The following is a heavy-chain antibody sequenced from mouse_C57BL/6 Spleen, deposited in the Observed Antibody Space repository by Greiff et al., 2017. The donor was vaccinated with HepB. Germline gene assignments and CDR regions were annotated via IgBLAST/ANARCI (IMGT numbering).Heavy chain of an antibody. D-gene: IGHD2-3*01. CDR2: IHPNSGST. J-gene: IGHJ2*01. V-gene: IGHV1-64*01. CDR3: AREEDGYFYFDY. CDR1: GYTFTSYW. Sequence: VKLQQPGAELVKPGASVKLSCKASGYTFTSYWMHWVKQRPGQGLEWIGMIHPNSGSTNYNEKFKSKATLTVDKSSSTAYMQLSSLTSEDSAVYYCAREEDGYFYFDYWGQGTTLTVSS.